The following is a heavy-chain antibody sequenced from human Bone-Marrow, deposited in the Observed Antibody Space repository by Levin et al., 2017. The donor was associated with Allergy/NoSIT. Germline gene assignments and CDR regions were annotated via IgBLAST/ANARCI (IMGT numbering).Heavy chain of an antibody. V-gene: IGHV1-18*01. D-gene: IGHD5-18*01. CDR1: GFTFINYA. CDR3: ARLYSDGYFDY. CDR2: IRPYNGQT. Sequence: ASVKVSCRTSGFTFINYAVVWVRQAPGQGLEWMGYIRPYNGQTNYAQSLQDRVTMTTDISTTTAHMELRSLTSDDSAVYYCARLYSDGYFDYWGQGTLVTVSS. J-gene: IGHJ4*02.